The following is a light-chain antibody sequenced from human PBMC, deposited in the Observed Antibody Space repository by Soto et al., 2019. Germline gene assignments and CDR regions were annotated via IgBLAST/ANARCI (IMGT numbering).Light chain of an antibody. Sequence: EIVLTQSPGTLSLSPGDTATLSCRASQTVSNNYLVWYQQKPGQAPSLLIHGASSRAAGIPDRFSGSGSGTDCTLTITRLEPEDFAVYYCQQYGDTPPRTFGQGTKLEIK. CDR2: GAS. CDR3: QQYGDTPPRT. V-gene: IGKV3-20*01. CDR1: QTVSNNY. J-gene: IGKJ2*01.